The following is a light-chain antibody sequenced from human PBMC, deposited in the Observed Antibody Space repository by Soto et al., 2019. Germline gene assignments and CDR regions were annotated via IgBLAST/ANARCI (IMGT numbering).Light chain of an antibody. J-gene: IGKJ1*01. CDR3: QLFSSSPPWT. CDR2: DAY. CDR1: ESFSSSQ. Sequence: DIVLTQSPGTLSLSPGERATLSCRASESFSSSQLAWYQQKPGQAPRLVIYDAYTRAPGIPDRFSGSGSGTVFTLTISRLEPEDFAVYDCQLFSSSPPWTFGQGTKVEIK. V-gene: IGKV3-20*01.